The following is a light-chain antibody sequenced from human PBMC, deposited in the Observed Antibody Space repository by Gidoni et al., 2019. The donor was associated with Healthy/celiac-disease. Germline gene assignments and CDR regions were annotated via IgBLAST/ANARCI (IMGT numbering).Light chain of an antibody. CDR3: SSYTSSSTRV. Sequence: QSDLTQPAPVSGSPGQAITISCTGTSSDVGGYNYVSWYQQHPGKAPKLMIYDVSTRPSGVSKRFSGSKSGNTASLTISGLQAEDEADYYCSSYTSSSTRVFGGGTKLTVL. CDR2: DVS. J-gene: IGLJ3*02. CDR1: SSDVGGYNY. V-gene: IGLV2-14*03.